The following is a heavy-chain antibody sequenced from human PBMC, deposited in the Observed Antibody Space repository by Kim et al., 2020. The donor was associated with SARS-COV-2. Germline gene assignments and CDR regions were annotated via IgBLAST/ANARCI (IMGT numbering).Heavy chain of an antibody. J-gene: IGHJ6*02. D-gene: IGHD3-10*01. Sequence: KSRVTMSVDTSKNQFSLKLSSVTAADTAVYYCARGVLLWFRELLSAGMDVWGQGTTVTVSS. CDR3: ARGVLLWFRELLSAGMDV. V-gene: IGHV4-34*01.